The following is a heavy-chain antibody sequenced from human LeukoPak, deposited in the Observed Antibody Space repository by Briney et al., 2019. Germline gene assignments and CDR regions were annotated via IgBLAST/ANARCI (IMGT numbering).Heavy chain of an antibody. Sequence: PGGSLRLSCAASEFTFSIYAMSWVRQAPGRGLEWVASITSTGESTWYAGSVKGRFTISRENSKYTVYLQMNSLRAEDTAIYYCAKDRPNYFGTNGHYYRRDGDFWGQGTLVTVSS. CDR2: ITSTGEST. D-gene: IGHD3-22*01. CDR1: EFTFSIYA. J-gene: IGHJ4*02. CDR3: AKDRPNYFGTNGHYYRRDGDF. V-gene: IGHV3-23*01.